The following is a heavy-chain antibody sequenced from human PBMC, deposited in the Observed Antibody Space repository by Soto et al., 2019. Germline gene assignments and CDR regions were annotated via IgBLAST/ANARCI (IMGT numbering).Heavy chain of an antibody. CDR2: FYYTGIT. J-gene: IGHJ4*02. CDR3: ARHVVESLSFGERVHHLDY. V-gene: IGHV4-59*08. CDR1: GGSISNYY. Sequence: PSETLSLTCTVSGGSISNYYWSWIRQPPGKGLEWIGYFYYTGITNYNPSLKSRISMSVDTSKNQFSLKLSSVTAADTAVYFCARHVVESLSFGERVHHLDYWGQGTLVTVSS. D-gene: IGHD3-10*01.